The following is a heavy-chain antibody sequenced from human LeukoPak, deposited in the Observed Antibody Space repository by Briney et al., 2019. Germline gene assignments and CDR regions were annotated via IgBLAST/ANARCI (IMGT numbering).Heavy chain of an antibody. CDR2: IYYSGCT. D-gene: IGHD3-22*01. Sequence: PSETLSLTCTVSGGSISSGGYYWSWIRQHPGKGLEWIGYIYYSGCTYYNPSLKSRVTISVDTSKNQFSLKLSSVTAADTAVYYCARTSGCYDSSAGIIWGQGTLVTVSS. J-gene: IGHJ4*02. CDR3: ARTSGCYDSSAGII. V-gene: IGHV4-31*03. CDR1: GGSISSGGYY.